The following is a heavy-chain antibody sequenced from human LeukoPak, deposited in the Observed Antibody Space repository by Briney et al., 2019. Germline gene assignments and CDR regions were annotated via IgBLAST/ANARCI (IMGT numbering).Heavy chain of an antibody. V-gene: IGHV4-4*07. Sequence: PSETLSLTCTVSGGSISIYYWSWIRQPAWKGLDWIGRIYSTGSTNYNPSLKSRVTMSVDTSKNQFSLKLSSVTAADTAVYYCARDQSGSYPDWGQGTLVTVSS. J-gene: IGHJ4*02. CDR1: GGSISIYY. CDR3: ARDQSGSYPD. CDR2: IYSTGST. D-gene: IGHD1-26*01.